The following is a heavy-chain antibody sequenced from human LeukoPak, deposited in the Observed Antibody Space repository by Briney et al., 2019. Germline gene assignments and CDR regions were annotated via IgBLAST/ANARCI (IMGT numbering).Heavy chain of an antibody. CDR3: ARGGFYCGDDCYVDY. V-gene: IGHV4-34*01. J-gene: IGHJ4*02. CDR2: INGSGST. D-gene: IGHD2-21*02. Sequence: SETLSLTCAVYGGSLSYYYWSWIRQPPEKGLEWIGEINGSGSTNYNPSLKSRVSISVDTSKNQFSLKLSSVTAADTAVYYCARGGFYCGDDCYVDYWGQGTLVTVSS. CDR1: GGSLSYYY.